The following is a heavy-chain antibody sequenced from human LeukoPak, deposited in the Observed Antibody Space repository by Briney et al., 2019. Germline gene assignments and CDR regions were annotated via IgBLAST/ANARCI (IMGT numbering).Heavy chain of an antibody. CDR3: ASSSATGDY. V-gene: IGHV3-33*01. CDR1: GFTFSSYG. J-gene: IGHJ4*02. CDR2: IWYDGSNK. Sequence: GGSLRLSCAASGFTFSSYGMHWVRQAPGRGLEWVAVIWYDGSNKYYADSVEGRFTISRDNSKNTLYLQMNSLRAEDTAVYYCASSSATGDYWGQGTLVTVSS. D-gene: IGHD1-14*01.